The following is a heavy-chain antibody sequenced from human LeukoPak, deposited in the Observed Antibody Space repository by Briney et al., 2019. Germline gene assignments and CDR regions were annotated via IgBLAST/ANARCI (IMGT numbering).Heavy chain of an antibody. J-gene: IGHJ4*02. D-gene: IGHD1-26*01. Sequence: ASVKVSCKASGYTFTGYYMHWVRQAPGQGLEWMGWINPNSGGTNYAQKFQGRVTMTRDTSISTAYMELSSLRSDDTAVYYCARSYSGFGYALHDYWGQGTLVTVSS. V-gene: IGHV1-2*02. CDR1: GYTFTGYY. CDR3: ARSYSGFGYALHDY. CDR2: INPNSGGT.